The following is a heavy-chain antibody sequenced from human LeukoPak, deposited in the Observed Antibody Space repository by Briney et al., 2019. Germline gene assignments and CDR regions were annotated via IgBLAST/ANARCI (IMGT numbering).Heavy chain of an antibody. CDR2: IIPIFGTA. V-gene: IGHV1-69*13. J-gene: IGHJ4*02. CDR3: ARAYGSGWYPIDY. D-gene: IGHD6-19*01. CDR1: GGTFSSYA. Sequence: SVKVSCKASGGTFSSYAISWVRQAPGQWLERMGGIIPIFGTANYAQKFQGRVTITADESTSTAYMELSSLRSEDTAVYYCARAYGSGWYPIDYWGQGTLVTVSS.